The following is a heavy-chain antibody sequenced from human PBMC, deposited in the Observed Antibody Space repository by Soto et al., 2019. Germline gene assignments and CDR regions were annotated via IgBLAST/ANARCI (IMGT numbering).Heavy chain of an antibody. V-gene: IGHV3-53*01. CDR2: IYSGETT. D-gene: IGHD2-21*02. Sequence: LRLSCAASGFNVNSDYMNWVRQTPGKGLEWVASIYSGETTYYADSVRGRFTISSDKSRNTLYFQLSSLRIEDTAVYYCTRDGRGLGRLPLFEYWGQGVLVTVSS. CDR3: TRDGRGLGRLPLFEY. CDR1: GFNVNSDY. J-gene: IGHJ4*02.